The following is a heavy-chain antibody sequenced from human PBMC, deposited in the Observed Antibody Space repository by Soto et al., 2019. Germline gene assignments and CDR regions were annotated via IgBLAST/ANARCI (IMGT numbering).Heavy chain of an antibody. V-gene: IGHV1-8*01. CDR3: AREVGRRIDY. Sequence: QVQLVQSGAEVKKPGASVKVSCKSSGYTFTSYDINWVRQAAGQGLEWMGWMNPHSGNTGYAQKFQGRVTMTRTTSISTAYMELSSLRSEDTAVYYCAREVGRRIDYWGQGTLVTVAS. J-gene: IGHJ4*02. D-gene: IGHD1-26*01. CDR1: GYTFTSYD. CDR2: MNPHSGNT.